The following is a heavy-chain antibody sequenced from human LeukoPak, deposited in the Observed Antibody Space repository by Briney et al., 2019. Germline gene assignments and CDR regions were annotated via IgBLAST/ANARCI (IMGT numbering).Heavy chain of an antibody. CDR3: ARARFLEWFLYFDL. D-gene: IGHD3-3*01. Sequence: GGSLRLSCAASGFTFSSYCMSWVRQAPGKGLEWVANINQDGSDEYYADSVKGRFTISRDNTKNTLYLQMNSLRAEDTAVYYCARARFLEWFLYFDLGGRGTPVPVSS. J-gene: IGHJ4*02. CDR2: INQDGSDE. V-gene: IGHV3-7*01. CDR1: GFTFSSYC.